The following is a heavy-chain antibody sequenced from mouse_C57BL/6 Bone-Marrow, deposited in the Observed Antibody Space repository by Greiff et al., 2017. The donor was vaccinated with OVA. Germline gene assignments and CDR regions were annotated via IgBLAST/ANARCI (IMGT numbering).Heavy chain of an antibody. Sequence: EVKLMESGGGLVQSGRSLRLSCATSGFTFSGFYMEWVRQAPGKGLEWIAASRNKANAYTSEYSVSVKGRFIVSRDSSHSILYLQRNALRAEDTAMYYCGRDGRGYSAPCGWGQGATVTVAT. CDR1: GFTFSGFY. CDR2: SRNKANAYTS. D-gene: IGHD2-12*01. V-gene: IGHV7-1*01. J-gene: IGHJ2*01. CDR3: GRDGRGYSAPCG.